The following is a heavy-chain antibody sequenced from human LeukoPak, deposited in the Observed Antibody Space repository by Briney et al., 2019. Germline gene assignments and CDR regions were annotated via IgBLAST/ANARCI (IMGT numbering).Heavy chain of an antibody. Sequence: ASVKVSCKASGYTFTSFAFSWVRQAPGQGLEWMGWISAYNGNTNYAQKLQGRVTMTTDTSTSTAYMELRSLRSDDTAVYYCARALDGSGRDYWGQGTLVTVSS. V-gene: IGHV1-18*01. CDR3: ARALDGSGRDY. CDR1: GYTFTSFA. D-gene: IGHD3-10*01. CDR2: ISAYNGNT. J-gene: IGHJ4*02.